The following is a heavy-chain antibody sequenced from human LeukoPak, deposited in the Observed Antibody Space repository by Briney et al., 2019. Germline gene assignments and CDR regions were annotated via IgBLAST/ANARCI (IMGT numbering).Heavy chain of an antibody. CDR3: VTIVETSIDAFDI. D-gene: IGHD2-21*01. J-gene: IGHJ3*02. V-gene: IGHV3-74*01. CDR1: GFTFRKFW. CDR2: INPDDKST. Sequence: GGSLRLSCAASGFTFRKFWLHWVRQSPGKGLVWVSRINPDDKSTSYADSVRGRFTISSDNAQNTLYLQMNSLRAEDTAVYYCVTIVETSIDAFDIWGQGTMVTVSS.